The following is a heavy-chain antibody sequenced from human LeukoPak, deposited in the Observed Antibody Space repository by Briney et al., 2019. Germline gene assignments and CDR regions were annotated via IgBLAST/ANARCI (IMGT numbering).Heavy chain of an antibody. Sequence: GSLRLSCAASGFTFSTYAMHWVRQAPDKGLEWVAVISYDGSNKYYADSVKGRFTISRDNSKNTLNLQMNSLRAEDTAVYYCARESDYYDSSGYYDYWGQGTLVTVSS. V-gene: IGHV3-30*04. CDR2: ISYDGSNK. D-gene: IGHD3-22*01. J-gene: IGHJ4*02. CDR3: ARESDYYDSSGYYDY. CDR1: GFTFSTYA.